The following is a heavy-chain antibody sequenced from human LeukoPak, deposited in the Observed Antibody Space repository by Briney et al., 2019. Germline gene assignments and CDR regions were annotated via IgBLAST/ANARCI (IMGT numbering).Heavy chain of an antibody. J-gene: IGHJ4*02. CDR2: LNPDGSKT. D-gene: IGHD3-16*02. Sequence: PGGSLTLSCAASEFLFSDYWMTWVRQAPGKGLQWVANLNPDGSKTWYADSVKGRFTISRDNRKNSVFLQMDSLRAEDTAVYYCARDYPYDYWGQGSRVTVSS. CDR1: EFLFSDYW. CDR3: ARDYPYDY. V-gene: IGHV3-7*01.